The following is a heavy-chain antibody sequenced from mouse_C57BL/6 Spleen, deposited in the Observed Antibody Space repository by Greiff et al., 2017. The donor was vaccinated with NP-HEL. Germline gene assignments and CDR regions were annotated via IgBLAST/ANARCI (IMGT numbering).Heavy chain of an antibody. V-gene: IGHV5-16*01. Sequence: EVMLVESEGGLVQPGSSMKLSCTASGFTFSDYYMAWVRQVPEKGLEWVANINYDGSSTYYLDSLKSRFIISRDNAKNILYLQMSSLKSEDTATYYCARAQGAMDYWGQGTSVTVSS. J-gene: IGHJ4*01. CDR1: GFTFSDYY. CDR2: INYDGSST. CDR3: ARAQGAMDY.